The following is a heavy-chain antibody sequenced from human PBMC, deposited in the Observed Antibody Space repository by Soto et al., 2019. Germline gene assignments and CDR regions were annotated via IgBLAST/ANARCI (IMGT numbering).Heavy chain of an antibody. D-gene: IGHD3-10*01. Sequence: PGGSLRLSCAASGFTFSSYSMNWVRQAPGKGLEWVSSISSSSSYIYYADSVKGRFTISRDNAKNSLYLQMNSLRAEDTAVYYCARGSPYGSGSYYLSDYWGQGTLVTVSS. CDR1: GFTFSSYS. J-gene: IGHJ4*02. CDR3: ARGSPYGSGSYYLSDY. V-gene: IGHV3-21*01. CDR2: ISSSSSYI.